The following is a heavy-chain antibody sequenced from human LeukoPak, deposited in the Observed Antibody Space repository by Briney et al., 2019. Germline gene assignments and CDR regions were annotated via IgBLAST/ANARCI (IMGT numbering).Heavy chain of an antibody. D-gene: IGHD6-6*01. Sequence: PSETLSLTCAVYGGSFSGYYWSWIRQPPGKGLEWIGEINHSGSTNYNPSLKSRVTISVDTSKNRFSLKLSSVTAADTAVYYCARRFEYSSPPSYYYYGMDVWGQGTTVTVSS. CDR3: ARRFEYSSPPSYYYYGMDV. V-gene: IGHV4-34*01. CDR2: INHSGST. CDR1: GGSFSGYY. J-gene: IGHJ6*02.